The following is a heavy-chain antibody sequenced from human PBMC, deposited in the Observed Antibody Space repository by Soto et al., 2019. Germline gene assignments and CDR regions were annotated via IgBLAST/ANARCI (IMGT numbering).Heavy chain of an antibody. CDR1: GGSISSTSYY. J-gene: IGHJ6*03. CDR2: IFYCGST. V-gene: IGHV4-39*01. D-gene: IGHD3-10*01. Sequence: QLQLQESGPGLVKPSETLSLTCTVSGGSISSTSYYWGWIRQPPEKGLEWIGSIFYCGSTYHNPSLKSRVSISVDTSKNQFSRKLSSVTASDTAVYYCVRHRVWFGESSIFAYYMDVWGKGTTVTVSS. CDR3: VRHRVWFGESSIFAYYMDV.